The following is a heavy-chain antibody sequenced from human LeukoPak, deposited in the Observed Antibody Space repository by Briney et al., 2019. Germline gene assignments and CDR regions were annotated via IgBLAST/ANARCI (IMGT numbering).Heavy chain of an antibody. CDR2: IYYSGST. J-gene: IGHJ5*02. Sequence: SETLSLTCTVSGGSISSSSYYWGWIRQPPGKGLEWIGSIYYSGSTYYNPSLKSRVTISVDTSKNQFSLKLSSVTAADTAVYYCARDQGTSPFDPWGQGTLVTVSS. CDR3: ARDQGTSPFDP. CDR1: GGSISSSSYY. D-gene: IGHD3/OR15-3a*01. V-gene: IGHV4-39*07.